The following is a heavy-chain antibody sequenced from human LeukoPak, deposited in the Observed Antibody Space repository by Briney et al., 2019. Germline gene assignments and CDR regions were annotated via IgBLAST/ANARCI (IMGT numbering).Heavy chain of an antibody. D-gene: IGHD4-17*01. CDR3: AKTRFPQINNGDSNYYYYGMDV. J-gene: IGHJ6*02. Sequence: GGSLRLSCAASGFTFSSYWMNWVRQAPGKGLEWVANIKQDGSEKYYVDSVKGRFTISRDNSKNTLYLQMNSLRAEDTAVYYCAKTRFPQINNGDSNYYYYGMDVWGQGTKVTVSS. CDR1: GFTFSSYW. CDR2: IKQDGSEK. V-gene: IGHV3-7*01.